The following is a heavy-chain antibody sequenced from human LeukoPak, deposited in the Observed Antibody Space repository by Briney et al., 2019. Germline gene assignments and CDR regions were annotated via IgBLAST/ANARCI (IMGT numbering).Heavy chain of an antibody. J-gene: IGHJ5*02. CDR3: AKGRGPGTVDWFDP. CDR1: GFTFSNYA. CDR2: ITGNGGGS. Sequence: GGSLRLSCVASGFTFSNYAMMWVRQAPGKGLEWISSITGNGGGSSYAASVRGRFTFFRDNSRDTLYLQMDSLRAEDTAIYYCAKGRGPGTVDWFDPWGQGTLVTVSS. D-gene: IGHD6-13*01. V-gene: IGHV3-23*01.